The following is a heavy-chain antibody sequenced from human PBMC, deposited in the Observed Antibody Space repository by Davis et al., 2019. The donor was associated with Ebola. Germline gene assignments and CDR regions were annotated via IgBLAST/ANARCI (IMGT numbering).Heavy chain of an antibody. D-gene: IGHD2-15*01. J-gene: IGHJ5*02. CDR1: GYSFTSYW. V-gene: IGHV5-51*01. CDR3: ARRLRYCSGGSCNSSNWFDP. CDR2: IYPGDSDT. Sequence: GESLKISCQGSGYSFTSYWIGWVRQMPGKGLDWMGIIYPGDSDTRYSPSFQGQVTISADKSISTAYLQWSSLKASDTAMYYCARRLRYCSGGSCNSSNWFDPWGQGTLVTVSS.